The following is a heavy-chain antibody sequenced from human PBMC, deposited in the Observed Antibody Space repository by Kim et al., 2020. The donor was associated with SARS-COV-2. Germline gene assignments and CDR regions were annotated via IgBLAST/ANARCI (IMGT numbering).Heavy chain of an antibody. D-gene: IGHD3-22*01. V-gene: IGHV4-31*03. CDR2: IYYSGST. CDR1: GGSISSGGYY. CDR3: ARVFSGRDYYDSSGYPRPYYYGMDV. Sequence: SETLSLTCTVSGGSISSGGYYWSWIRQHPGKGLEWIGYIYYSGSTYYNPSLKSRVTISVDTSKNQFSLKLSSVTAADTAVYYCARVFSGRDYYDSSGYPRPYYYGMDVWGQGTTVTVSS. J-gene: IGHJ6*02.